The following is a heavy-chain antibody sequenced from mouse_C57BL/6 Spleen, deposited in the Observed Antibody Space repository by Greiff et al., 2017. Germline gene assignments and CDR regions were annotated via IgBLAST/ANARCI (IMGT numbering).Heavy chain of an antibody. D-gene: IGHD2-4*01. Sequence: VQLQQPGAELVRPGSSVKLSCKASGYTFTSYWMDWVKQRPGQGLEWIGNIYPSDSETHYNQKFKDKATLTVVKSSSTAYMQLSSLTSEDSAVYYCARGGLPTSWFAYWGQGTLVTVSA. V-gene: IGHV1-61*01. CDR3: ARGGLPTSWFAY. J-gene: IGHJ3*01. CDR2: IYPSDSET. CDR1: GYTFTSYW.